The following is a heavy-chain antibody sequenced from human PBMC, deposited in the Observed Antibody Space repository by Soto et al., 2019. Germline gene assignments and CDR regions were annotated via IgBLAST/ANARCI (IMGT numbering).Heavy chain of an antibody. D-gene: IGHD4-17*01. J-gene: IGHJ4*02. CDR2: IYHSGST. Sequence: QLQLQESGSGLVKPSQTLSLTCAVSGGSISSGGYSCNWIRQPPGKGLEWIGYIYHSGSTYYNPSLKSRVXXXVXWSKNQFSLKLSSVTAADTAVYYCARGVTTVTTFDYWGQGTLVTVSS. CDR3: ARGVTTVTTFDY. V-gene: IGHV4-30-2*01. CDR1: GGSISSGGYS.